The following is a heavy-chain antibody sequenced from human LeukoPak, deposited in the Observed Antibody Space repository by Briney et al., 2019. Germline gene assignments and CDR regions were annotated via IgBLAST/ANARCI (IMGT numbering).Heavy chain of an antibody. D-gene: IGHD1-1*01. Sequence: ASVRVSCKASGYTFTGYYIRWVRQAPGQGLEWMGWINPDSGGTNYAQKFQGRVTMTRDTSISTAYMDLSSLRSDDTAVYYCARETSNWSSHEVDYWGQGTLVTVSS. CDR3: ARETSNWSSHEVDY. CDR2: INPDSGGT. J-gene: IGHJ4*02. V-gene: IGHV1-2*02. CDR1: GYTFTGYY.